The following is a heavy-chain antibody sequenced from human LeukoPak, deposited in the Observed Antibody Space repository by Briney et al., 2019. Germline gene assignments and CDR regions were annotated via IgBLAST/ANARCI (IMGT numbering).Heavy chain of an antibody. D-gene: IGHD3-3*01. V-gene: IGHV3-23*01. CDR3: AKWVYYDFWSGYPNGRFDY. J-gene: IGHJ4*02. Sequence: PGGSLRLSCAVSGFTFSTAWMTWVRQAPGKGLEWVSAISGGGGSTYYADSVKGRFTIPRDNSKNTLYLQMNSLRAEDTAVYYCAKWVYYDFWSGYPNGRFDYWGQGTLVTVSS. CDR1: GFTFSTAW. CDR2: ISGGGGST.